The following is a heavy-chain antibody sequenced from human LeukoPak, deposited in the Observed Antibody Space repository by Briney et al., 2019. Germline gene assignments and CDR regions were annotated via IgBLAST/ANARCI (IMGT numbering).Heavy chain of an antibody. CDR2: IIPIFGTA. J-gene: IGHJ4*02. V-gene: IGHV1-69*06. CDR1: GGTFSSYA. CDR3: ARDHWEGGAVDY. D-gene: IGHD3-16*01. Sequence: ASVKVSCKASGGTFSSYAISWVRQAPGQGLEWMGGIIPIFGTANYAQKFQGRVTITADKSTSTAYMELSSLRSEDTAVYYCARDHWEGGAVDYWGQGTLVTVSS.